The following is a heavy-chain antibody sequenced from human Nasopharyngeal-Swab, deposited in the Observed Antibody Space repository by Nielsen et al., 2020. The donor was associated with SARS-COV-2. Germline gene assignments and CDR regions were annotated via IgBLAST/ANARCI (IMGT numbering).Heavy chain of an antibody. D-gene: IGHD1-26*01. CDR1: GYTFTSYG. J-gene: IGHJ4*02. V-gene: IGHV1-18*01. CDR3: AKDFGGSQPRGNFDY. Sequence: ASVKASCKASGYTFTSYGISWVRQAPGQGLEWMGWISAYNGNTNYAQKLQGRVTMTTDTSTSTAYMELRSLRAEDTAVYYCAKDFGGSQPRGNFDYWGQGTLVTVSS. CDR2: ISAYNGNT.